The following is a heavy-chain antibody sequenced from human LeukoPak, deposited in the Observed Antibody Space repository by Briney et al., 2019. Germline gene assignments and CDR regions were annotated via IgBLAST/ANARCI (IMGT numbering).Heavy chain of an antibody. D-gene: IGHD6-19*01. CDR2: MSGSGDSP. Sequence: GGSLRLSCAASGFTFSSYAMNWVRQAPGKGLEWVSGMSGSGDSPLYSDSVRGRFTISRDNSKSTLYLQMHSLRAEDTAIYYCAKDQRPRYTSGWYFFDYWGQGTLVTVSS. CDR3: AKDQRPRYTSGWYFFDY. V-gene: IGHV3-23*01. CDR1: GFTFSSYA. J-gene: IGHJ4*02.